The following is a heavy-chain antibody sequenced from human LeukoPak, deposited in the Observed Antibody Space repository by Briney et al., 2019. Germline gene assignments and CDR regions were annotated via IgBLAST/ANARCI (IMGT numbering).Heavy chain of an antibody. J-gene: IGHJ4*02. Sequence: GGSLRLSCAASGFTFSSNTMSWVRQAPGRGLAWVSAIDGSGVTTFYADSVKGRFTISRDNSKNTLFLQMNSLRAEDTAVYYCARDQVAAATDYWGQGTLVTVSS. CDR1: GFTFSSNT. D-gene: IGHD6-13*01. CDR2: IDGSGVTT. CDR3: ARDQVAAATDY. V-gene: IGHV3-23*01.